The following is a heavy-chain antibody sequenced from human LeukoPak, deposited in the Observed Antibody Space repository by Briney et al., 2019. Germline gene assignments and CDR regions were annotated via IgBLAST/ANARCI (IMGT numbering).Heavy chain of an antibody. V-gene: IGHV3-48*03. CDR2: ISSSGSTI. D-gene: IGHD3-16*01. CDR1: GFTFSSYE. Sequence: GGSLRLSCAAAGFTFSSYEMNWVRQAPGKGLEWVSYISSSGSTIYYADSVKGRFTISRDNAKNSLYLQMNSLRAEDTAVYYCARDMAGGDWFDPWGQGTLVTVSS. J-gene: IGHJ5*02. CDR3: ARDMAGGDWFDP.